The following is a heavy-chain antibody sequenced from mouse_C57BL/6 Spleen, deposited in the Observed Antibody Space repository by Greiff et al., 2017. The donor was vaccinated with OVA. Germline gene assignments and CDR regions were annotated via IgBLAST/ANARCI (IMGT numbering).Heavy chain of an antibody. D-gene: IGHD5-5*01. CDR3: ARAHYPGNFDY. J-gene: IGHJ2*01. CDR1: GYTFTDYN. V-gene: IGHV1-22*01. Sequence: VQLKESGPELVKPGASVKMSCKASGYTFTDYNMHWVKQSHGKSLEWIGYINPNNGGTSYNQKFKGKATLTVNKSSSTAYMELRSLTSEDSAVYYCARAHYPGNFDYWGQGTTLTVSS. CDR2: INPNNGGT.